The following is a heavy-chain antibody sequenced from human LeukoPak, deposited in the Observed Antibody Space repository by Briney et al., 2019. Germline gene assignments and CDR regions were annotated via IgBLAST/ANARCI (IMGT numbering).Heavy chain of an antibody. Sequence: SETLSLTCTVSVGSISSYYWGWIRQPAGKGLEWIGRIYTSGSTNYNPSLKGRVTMSVDTSKNQFSLKLSSVTAADTAVYYCARVGVSGSPRHYYYYYGMDVWGQGTTVTVSS. J-gene: IGHJ6*02. D-gene: IGHD2-8*01. CDR2: IYTSGST. CDR1: VGSISSYY. V-gene: IGHV4-4*07. CDR3: ARVGVSGSPRHYYYYYGMDV.